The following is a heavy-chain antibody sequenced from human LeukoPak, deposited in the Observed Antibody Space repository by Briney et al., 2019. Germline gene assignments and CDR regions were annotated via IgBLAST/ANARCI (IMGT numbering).Heavy chain of an antibody. Sequence: PGGSLRLSCAASGFTFSNYAMSWVRQAPGKGLEWVSTINSGSGGTYYADSVKGRFTISRDNSKNTLYLQMNSLRAEDTAMYYCAKDRGRAIFGAVIIVWYFDFWGQGTLVTVSS. D-gene: IGHD3-3*01. CDR3: AKDRGRAIFGAVIIVWYFDF. J-gene: IGHJ4*02. CDR1: GFTFSNYA. V-gene: IGHV3-23*01. CDR2: INSGSGGT.